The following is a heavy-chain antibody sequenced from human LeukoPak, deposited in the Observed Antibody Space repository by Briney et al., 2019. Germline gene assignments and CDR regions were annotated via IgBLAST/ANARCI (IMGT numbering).Heavy chain of an antibody. CDR2: FIPILGIG. CDR3: ARDEGHFDWAAPFDP. D-gene: IGHD3-9*01. J-gene: IGHJ5*02. Sequence: GASVKVSCKASGGTFSSYAISWVRQAPGQGLEWMGRFIPILGIGKYAQRFQGRVSITADKSTSTAYMELSSLRSDDTALYYCARDEGHFDWAAPFDPWGQGTLVSVSS. V-gene: IGHV1-69*04. CDR1: GGTFSSYA.